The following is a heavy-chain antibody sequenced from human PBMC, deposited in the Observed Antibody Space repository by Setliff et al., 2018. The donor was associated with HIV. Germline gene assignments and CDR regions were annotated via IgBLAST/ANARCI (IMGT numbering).Heavy chain of an antibody. Sequence: GASVKVSCKASGFTFTSYGITWVRQAPGQGLEWMGWISTNNGDTNYAQKFQGRVTMTRNIIMTTAYMELRNLRSDDTAVYYCARNFGLSPSGKYYYYYGMDIWGQGTTVTVSS. CDR1: GFTFTSYG. J-gene: IGHJ6*02. V-gene: IGHV1-18*01. D-gene: IGHD3-10*01. CDR2: ISTNNGDT. CDR3: ARNFGLSPSGKYYYYYGMDI.